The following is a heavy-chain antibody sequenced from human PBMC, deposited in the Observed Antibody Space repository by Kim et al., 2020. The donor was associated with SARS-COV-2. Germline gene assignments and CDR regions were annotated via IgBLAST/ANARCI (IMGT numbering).Heavy chain of an antibody. CDR3: ARDDGWTQGNYYYGMDV. CDR1: GGTFSSYT. Sequence: SSVKVSCKASGGTFSSYTISWVRQAPGQGLEWMGRIIPILGIANYAQKFQGRVTITADKSTSTAYMELSSLRSEDTAVYYCARDDGWTQGNYYYGMDVWGQGTTVTVSS. V-gene: IGHV1-69*04. D-gene: IGHD6-19*01. CDR2: IIPILGIA. J-gene: IGHJ6*02.